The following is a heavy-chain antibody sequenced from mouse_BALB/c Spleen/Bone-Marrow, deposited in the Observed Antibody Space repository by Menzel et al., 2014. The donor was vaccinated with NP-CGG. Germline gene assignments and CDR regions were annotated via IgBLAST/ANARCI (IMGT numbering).Heavy chain of an antibody. D-gene: IGHD2-12*01. CDR2: IDPVNGNS. CDR3: ARSGGLYDGAWFTY. V-gene: IGHV14-3*02. CDR1: GFNIIDTY. J-gene: IGHJ3*01. Sequence: GQLQQSGSELVKPGASVNLPCTVSGFNIIDTYIHWMKQRPEQGLEWIGRIDPVNGNSKFEQKFQGKATITADTSSNTAYLQLISLTSEDTAVYYCARSGGLYDGAWFTYWGQGTLVTVST.